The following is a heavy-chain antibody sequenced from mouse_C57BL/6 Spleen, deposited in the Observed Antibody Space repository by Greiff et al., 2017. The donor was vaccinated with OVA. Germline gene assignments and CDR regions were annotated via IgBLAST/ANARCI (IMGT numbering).Heavy chain of an antibody. D-gene: IGHD3-2*02. CDR2: LYPSDSET. J-gene: IGHJ2*01. CDR1: GYTFTSYW. CDR3: ARPDSSGYEDY. Sequence: VQLQQPGAELVRPGSSVKLSCKASGYTFTSYWMDWVKQRPGQGLEWIGNLYPSDSETHYNQKFKDKATLTVDKSSSTAYMQLSSLTSEDSAVYYCARPDSSGYEDYWGQGTTLTVSS. V-gene: IGHV1-61*01.